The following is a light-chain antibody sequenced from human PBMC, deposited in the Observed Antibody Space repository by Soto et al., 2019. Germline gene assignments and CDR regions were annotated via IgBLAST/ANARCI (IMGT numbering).Light chain of an antibody. V-gene: IGKV1-27*01. CDR1: HDIGKS. CDR3: QNYNSAPFI. J-gene: IGKJ4*01. CDR2: GAS. Sequence: DFPMTQSPPSLSASIGDRVTVTCRASHDIGKSLAWYQQRPGKSPTLLIYGASTLQSGVPPRFSGSGSGTEFTLAITTLRPEDVATYYCQNYNSAPFIFGGGTKVEVK.